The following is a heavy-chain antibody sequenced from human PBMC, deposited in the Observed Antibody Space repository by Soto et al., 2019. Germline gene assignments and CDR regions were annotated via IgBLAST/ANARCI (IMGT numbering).Heavy chain of an antibody. Sequence: GGSLRHSCAASGFTFSSYGMHWVRQAPGKGLEWVAVISYDGSNKYYADSVKGRFTISRDNSKNMLYLQMNSLRAEDTAVYYCAKDRGPRIAVAENGTYFDYWGQGTLVTVSS. CDR2: ISYDGSNK. J-gene: IGHJ4*02. CDR3: AKDRGPRIAVAENGTYFDY. V-gene: IGHV3-30*18. D-gene: IGHD6-19*01. CDR1: GFTFSSYG.